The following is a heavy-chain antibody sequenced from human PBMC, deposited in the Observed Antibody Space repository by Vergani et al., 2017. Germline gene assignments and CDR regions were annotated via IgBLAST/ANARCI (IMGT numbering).Heavy chain of an antibody. J-gene: IGHJ5*02. CDR3: ASDTHSGQRADR. CDR2: IHYSENT. D-gene: IGHD6-19*01. Sequence: QVQLQESGPGLVKSSETLSLTCSVSFDSIRNLYCNWIRQPPGKGLEWIGSIHYSENTNYNPSLKTRVTISVGTSKNQFSLTLTSVTAAETAVYYCASDTHSGQRADRWRQGILVAVTS. CDR1: FDSIRNLY. V-gene: IGHV4-59*11.